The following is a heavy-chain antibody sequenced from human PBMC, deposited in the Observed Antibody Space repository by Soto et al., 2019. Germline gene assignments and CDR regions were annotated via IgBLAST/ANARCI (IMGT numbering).Heavy chain of an antibody. CDR2: IYHSGST. Sequence: SETLSLTCAVSGHSISSGYYWGWIRQPPGKGLEWIGSIYHSGSTYYNPSLKSRVTISVDTSKNQFSLKLSSVTAADTAVYYCARVSGSYYFDYWGQGTLVTVSS. CDR3: ARVSGSYYFDY. J-gene: IGHJ4*02. D-gene: IGHD1-26*01. V-gene: IGHV4-38-2*01. CDR1: GHSISSGYY.